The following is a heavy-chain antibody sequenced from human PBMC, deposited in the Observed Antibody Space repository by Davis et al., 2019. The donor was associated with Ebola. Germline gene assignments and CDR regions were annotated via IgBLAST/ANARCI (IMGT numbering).Heavy chain of an antibody. Sequence: MPSETLSLTCTVSNGPIKSYYWSWIRQPPGRTLEWLGYIYHTGTTNYNPSLKSRLSISLDTSKNQFSLKLTSVTAADTAVYYCARDGGNYVPWGPDVWGQGITVTVSS. D-gene: IGHD4-11*01. V-gene: IGHV4-59*01. CDR3: ARDGGNYVPWGPDV. CDR2: IYHTGTT. CDR1: NGPIKSYY. J-gene: IGHJ6*02.